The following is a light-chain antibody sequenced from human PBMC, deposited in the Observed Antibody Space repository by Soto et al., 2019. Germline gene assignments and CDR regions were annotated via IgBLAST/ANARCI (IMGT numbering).Light chain of an antibody. J-gene: IGLJ3*02. V-gene: IGLV1-44*01. CDR1: RSNIGNNA. Sequence: QSVLTQPPSASGTPGQRVTISCSGSRSNIGNNAVTWYQQFPGTAPKLLIYNNNQRPSGVPDRVSGSKSGTSAALAISGLQSGDEADDDCATWDDSLNARGVFGGGTKLTVL. CDR3: ATWDDSLNARGV. CDR2: NNN.